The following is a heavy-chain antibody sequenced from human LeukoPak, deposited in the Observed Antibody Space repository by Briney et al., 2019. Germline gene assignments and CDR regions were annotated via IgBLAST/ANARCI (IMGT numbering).Heavy chain of an antibody. J-gene: IGHJ6*03. CDR3: ARGLYDSSGYYPYYMDV. Sequence: GGSLRLSCTASGFTFSDYEMNWVRQAPGKGLEWVANIKQDGSEKYYVDSVKGRFTISRDNAKNSLYLQMNSLRAEDTAVYYCARGLYDSSGYYPYYMDVWGKGTTVTISS. CDR2: IKQDGSEK. D-gene: IGHD3-22*01. V-gene: IGHV3-7*04. CDR1: GFTFSDYE.